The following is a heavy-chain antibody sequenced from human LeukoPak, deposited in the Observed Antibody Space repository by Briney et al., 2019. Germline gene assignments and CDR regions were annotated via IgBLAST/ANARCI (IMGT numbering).Heavy chain of an antibody. CDR1: GFTFSSYN. V-gene: IGHV3-21*01. D-gene: IGHD5-12*01. CDR2: ISDSSNYI. CDR3: ARAAQSGRYYYYYGMDV. Sequence: GGSLRLSCAASGFTFSSYNMNWVRQAPGKGLEWVSCISDSSNYIYYADSVKGRFTISRDDAKNSLYLELNSLRAEDTAVYYCARAAQSGRYYYYYGMDVWGQGTTVTVSS. J-gene: IGHJ6*02.